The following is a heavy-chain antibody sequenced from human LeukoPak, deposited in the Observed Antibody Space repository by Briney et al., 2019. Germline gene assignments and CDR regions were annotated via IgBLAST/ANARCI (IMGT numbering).Heavy chain of an antibody. V-gene: IGHV1-3*01. D-gene: IGHD2-15*01. CDR1: GYTFTSYA. J-gene: IGHJ5*02. CDR3: ARDLGYCTGGTCYPNWFDP. CDR2: INAGNDNT. Sequence: ASVKVSCKASGYTFTSYAMHWVRQAPGQRLEWMGWINAGNDNTKYSQKFQGRVTITRDTSASTAYMELSSLRSEDTAVYYCARDLGYCTGGTCYPNWFDPWGQGTLITVSS.